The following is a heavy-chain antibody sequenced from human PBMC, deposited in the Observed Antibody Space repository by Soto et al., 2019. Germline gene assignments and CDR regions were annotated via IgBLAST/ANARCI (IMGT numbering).Heavy chain of an antibody. V-gene: IGHV3-21*01. CDR2: ISGSSSYI. CDR1: GFSFNAYT. D-gene: IGHD2-21*02. Sequence: EVQLVESGGGLVKPGGSLRLSCSASGFSFNAYTMNWVRQAPGKGLQWVSSISGSSSYISYADSVKGRFTISRDNVKNSLYLQMNSLRAEDTAMYYCASCSVTATDFDYWGQGTLVTVSS. J-gene: IGHJ4*02. CDR3: ASCSVTATDFDY.